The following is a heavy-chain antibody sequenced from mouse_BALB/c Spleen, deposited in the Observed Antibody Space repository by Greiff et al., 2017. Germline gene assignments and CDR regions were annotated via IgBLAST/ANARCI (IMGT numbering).Heavy chain of an antibody. CDR1: GYTFSSYW. CDR2: ILPGSGST. J-gene: IGHJ3*01. CDR3: ARDYGSLWFAY. Sequence: VQLQQSGAELMKPGASVKISCKATGYTFSSYWIEWVKQRPGHGLEWIGEILPGSGSTNYNEKFKGKATFTADTSSNTAYMQLSSLTSEDSAVYYCARDYGSLWFAYWGQGTLVTVSA. V-gene: IGHV1-9*01. D-gene: IGHD1-1*01.